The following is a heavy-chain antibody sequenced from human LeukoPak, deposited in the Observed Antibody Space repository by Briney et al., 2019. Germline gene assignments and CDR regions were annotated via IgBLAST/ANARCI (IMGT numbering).Heavy chain of an antibody. V-gene: IGHV4-39*07. CDR3: ARGYEYYYDSSGYYNWFDP. Sequence: PSGTLSLTCTVSGGSISSSSYYWGWIRQPPGKGLEWIGSIYYSGSTYYNPSLKSRVTISVDTSKNQFSLKLSSVTAADTAVYYCARGYEYYYDSSGYYNWFDPWGQGTLVTVSS. CDR1: GGSISSSSYY. CDR2: IYYSGST. D-gene: IGHD3-22*01. J-gene: IGHJ5*02.